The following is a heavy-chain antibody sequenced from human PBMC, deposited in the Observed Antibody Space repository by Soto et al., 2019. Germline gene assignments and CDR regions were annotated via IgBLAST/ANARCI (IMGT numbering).Heavy chain of an antibody. CDR2: IYYSGST. J-gene: IGHJ6*03. Sequence: SETLSLTCTVSGGSISSYYWSWIRQPPGKGLEWIGYIYYSGSTNYNPSLKSRVTISVDTSKNQFSLKLSSVTAADTAVYYCARDLSFGNGGNYYYYYMDVWGKGTTVTVSS. CDR3: ARDLSFGNGGNYYYYYMDV. V-gene: IGHV4-59*01. D-gene: IGHD2-15*01. CDR1: GGSISSYY.